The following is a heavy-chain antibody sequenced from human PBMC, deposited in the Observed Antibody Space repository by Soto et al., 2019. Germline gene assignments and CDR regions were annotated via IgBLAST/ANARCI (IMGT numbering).Heavy chain of an antibody. Sequence: GASAKVSCKDSGYSIDSYGSSWVRHDKKQGLEWMGWISAYNGNTNYAQKLQGRVTMTTDTSTSTAYMELRSLRSDDTAVYYCARVFGGYDSSLYYFDYWGQGTLVTVSS. CDR2: ISAYNGNT. D-gene: IGHD5-12*01. J-gene: IGHJ4*02. V-gene: IGHV1-18*01. CDR3: ARVFGGYDSSLYYFDY. CDR1: GYSIDSYG.